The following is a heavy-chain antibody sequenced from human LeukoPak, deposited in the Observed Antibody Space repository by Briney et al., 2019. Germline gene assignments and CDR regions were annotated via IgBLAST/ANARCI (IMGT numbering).Heavy chain of an antibody. CDR3: ARRTTVVTPCDY. D-gene: IGHD4-23*01. V-gene: IGHV5-51*01. CDR2: IYPGDSDT. J-gene: IGHJ4*02. Sequence: GESLKISCKGSGYTFTSYWIGWVRQMPGKGLEWMGIIYPGDSDTRYSPSFQGQVTISADKSSSTAYLQWSSLKASDTAMCYCARRTTVVTPCDYWGQGTLVTVSS. CDR1: GYTFTSYW.